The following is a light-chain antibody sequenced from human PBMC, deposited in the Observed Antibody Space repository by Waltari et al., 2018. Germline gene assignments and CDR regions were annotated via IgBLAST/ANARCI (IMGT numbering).Light chain of an antibody. V-gene: IGKV1-5*03. CDR3: QQYNSYSGT. CDR2: KAS. CDR1: QSISSW. Sequence: DIQLTQSPSTHTASVRDRVTITCRASQSISSWLAWYQQKPGKAPKLLIYKASSLESGVPSRFSGSGSGTEFTLTISSLQPDDFATYYCQQYNSYSGTFGQGTKVEIK. J-gene: IGKJ1*01.